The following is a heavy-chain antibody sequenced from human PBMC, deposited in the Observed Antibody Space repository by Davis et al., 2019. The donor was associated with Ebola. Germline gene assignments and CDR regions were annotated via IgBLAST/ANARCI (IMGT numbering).Heavy chain of an antibody. J-gene: IGHJ5*02. CDR3: ARVARYDFWSGYSWFDP. Sequence: ASVKVSCKASGYTFTSYAMHWVRQAPGQGLEWMGWISAYNGNTNYAQKLQGRVTMTTDTSTSTAYMELRSLRSDDTAVYYCARVARYDFWSGYSWFDPWGQGTLVTVSS. CDR2: ISAYNGNT. CDR1: GYTFTSYA. V-gene: IGHV1-18*01. D-gene: IGHD3-3*01.